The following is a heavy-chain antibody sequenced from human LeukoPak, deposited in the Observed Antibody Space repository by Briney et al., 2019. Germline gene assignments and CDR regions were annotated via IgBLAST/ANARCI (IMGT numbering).Heavy chain of an antibody. CDR3: ARQRFGAAAGTNYGMDV. CDR1: GYTFNSYY. CDR2: ISAYNGKT. D-gene: IGHD6-13*01. V-gene: IGHV1-8*02. Sequence: ASVKVSCKTSGYTFNSYYINWVRQAPGQGLEWMGWISAYNGKTLYTQELQGRVTMTRNTSISTAYMELSSLRSEDTAVYYCARQRFGAAAGTNYGMDVWGQGTTVTVSS. J-gene: IGHJ6*02.